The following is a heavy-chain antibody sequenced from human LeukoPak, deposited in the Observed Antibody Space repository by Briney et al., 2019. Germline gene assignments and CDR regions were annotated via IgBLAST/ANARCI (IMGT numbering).Heavy chain of an antibody. J-gene: IGHJ6*02. V-gene: IGHV3-21*01. CDR2: ISSSSSYI. Sequence: GGSLRLSCAASGFTFSSYSMNWVRQAPGKGLEWVSSISSSSSYIYYADSVKGRFTISRDNAKNSLYLQMNSLRAEDTAVYYCARDRVVADPHYYYYGMDVWGQGTTVAVSS. D-gene: IGHD2-15*01. CDR1: GFTFSSYS. CDR3: ARDRVVADPHYYYYGMDV.